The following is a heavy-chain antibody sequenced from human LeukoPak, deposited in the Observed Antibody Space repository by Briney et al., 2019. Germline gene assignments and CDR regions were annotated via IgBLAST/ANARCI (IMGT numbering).Heavy chain of an antibody. CDR3: ANPPRT. CDR1: GFTFCSNG. Sequence: PGGSLRLSCAACGFTFCSNGMRCVRQAPGKGLEWVSTISVSGGSTYYADSVKGRFTVSRDNSKDTLFLQMNSLKGDDTAVYYCANPPRTWGQGTLVTVSS. J-gene: IGHJ4*02. V-gene: IGHV3-23*01. CDR2: ISVSGGST.